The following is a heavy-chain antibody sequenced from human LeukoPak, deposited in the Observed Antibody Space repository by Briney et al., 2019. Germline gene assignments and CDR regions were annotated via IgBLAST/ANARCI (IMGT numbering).Heavy chain of an antibody. V-gene: IGHV3-23*01. CDR3: AADSTSWYFDN. CDR1: GFTFSSYA. D-gene: IGHD6-13*01. J-gene: IGHJ4*02. Sequence: GGSLRLSCAASGFTFSSYAMSWVRQAPGKGLEWVSGITGSGGSTSYAGSVKGRFTISRDNSKNTLYLQMNSLRAEDTAVYYCAADSTSWYFDNWGQGTLVIVSS. CDR2: ITGSGGST.